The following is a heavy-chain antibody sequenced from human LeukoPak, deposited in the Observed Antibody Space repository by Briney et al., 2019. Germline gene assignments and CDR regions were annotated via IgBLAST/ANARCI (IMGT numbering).Heavy chain of an antibody. Sequence: GGSLRPSCATSKFNFYNYGMTWVRQAPGKGLEWVSSISGSGRTTQYAASVQGRFTISRDNSKNTLYLQMNSLRTEDTAVYYCAKDPNGDYIGTFDIWGQGTMVTVSS. V-gene: IGHV3-23*01. D-gene: IGHD4-17*01. CDR2: ISGSGRTT. J-gene: IGHJ3*02. CDR1: KFNFYNYG. CDR3: AKDPNGDYIGTFDI.